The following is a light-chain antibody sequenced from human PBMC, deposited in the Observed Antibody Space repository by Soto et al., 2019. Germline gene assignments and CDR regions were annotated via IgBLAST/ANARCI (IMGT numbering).Light chain of an antibody. Sequence: EIVMTQSPATLSVSPGERATLSCRASQSVSSNLAWYQQNPGQAPRLLVYGASTRATGIPATFSGSGSGTEFTLTISSLQSEDFAVYYCQQYTDWPRTFGQGTKVEIK. J-gene: IGKJ1*01. CDR2: GAS. V-gene: IGKV3-15*01. CDR3: QQYTDWPRT. CDR1: QSVSSN.